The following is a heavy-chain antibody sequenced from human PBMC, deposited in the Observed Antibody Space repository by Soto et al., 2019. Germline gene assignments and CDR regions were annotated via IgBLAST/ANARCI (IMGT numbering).Heavy chain of an antibody. V-gene: IGHV1-69*01. Sequence: QVQLVQSGAEVKKPGSSVKVSCKASGGTFSSYAISWVRQAPGQGLEWMGGIIPIFGTANYAQKFQGRVTITADESTSKAYMELSSLRSEDTAVYYCARVKRRSGYCSGGSCYHSENWNDGPDYWGQGTLVTVSS. CDR3: ARVKRRSGYCSGGSCYHSENWNDGPDY. CDR1: GGTFSSYA. CDR2: IIPIFGTA. D-gene: IGHD2-15*01. J-gene: IGHJ4*02.